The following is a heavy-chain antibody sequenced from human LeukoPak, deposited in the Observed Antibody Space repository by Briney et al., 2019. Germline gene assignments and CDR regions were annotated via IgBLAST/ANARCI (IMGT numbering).Heavy chain of an antibody. CDR3: ARLRTTHDAFDI. J-gene: IGHJ3*02. V-gene: IGHV4-39*01. CDR2: IYYSGGT. CDR1: GGSISSSSYY. D-gene: IGHD1-7*01. Sequence: SETLSLTCTVSGGSISSSSYYWAWIRQPPGERLEWIGSIYYSGGTYYNPSLKSRVTISVDTSKNRFSLKLSSVTAADTAVYYCARLRTTHDAFDIWGQGTMVTVSS.